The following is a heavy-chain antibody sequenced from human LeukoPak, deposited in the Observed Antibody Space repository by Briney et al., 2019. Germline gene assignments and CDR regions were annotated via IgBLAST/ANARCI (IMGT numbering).Heavy chain of an antibody. V-gene: IGHV1-2*06. D-gene: IGHD2-2*01. CDR1: GYTFTGCH. J-gene: IGHJ4*02. Sequence: ASVKVSCKASGYTFTGCHMHWVRQAPGEGLEWMGRINPNSGGTNYAQKFQGRVAMTRDTSISTAFMDLTRLRSDDTAVYYCARDYCRSTSCLFDYWGQGTLVTVSS. CDR3: ARDYCRSTSCLFDY. CDR2: INPNSGGT.